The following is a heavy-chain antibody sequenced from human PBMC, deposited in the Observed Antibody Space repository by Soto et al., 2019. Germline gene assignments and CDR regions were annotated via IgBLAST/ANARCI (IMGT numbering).Heavy chain of an antibody. V-gene: IGHV4-39*01. CDR1: GGSINSSSYY. CDR2: IYYSGST. CDR3: ARRRDGFYYFDY. D-gene: IGHD5-12*01. Sequence: SETLSLTCTVSGGSINSSSYYWGWIRQPPGKGLEWIGNIYYSGSTYYNPSLKSRVTISVDTSKNQFSLKLSSVTAADTAVYYCARRRDGFYYFDYWGQGTLVTVSS. J-gene: IGHJ4*02.